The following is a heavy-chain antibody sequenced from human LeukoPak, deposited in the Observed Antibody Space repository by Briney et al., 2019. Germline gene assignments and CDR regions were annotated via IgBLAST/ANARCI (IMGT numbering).Heavy chain of an antibody. Sequence: GESLKISCKGSGYSFTSYWIGWVRQMPGKGLEWMGIIYPGDSDTRYSPSFQGQVTISADKSISTACLQWSSLKASDTAMYYCASSRGDIAAAGPVPAEYFQHWGQGTLVTVSS. CDR2: IYPGDSDT. V-gene: IGHV5-51*01. CDR1: GYSFTSYW. D-gene: IGHD6-13*01. J-gene: IGHJ1*01. CDR3: ASSRGDIAAAGPVPAEYFQH.